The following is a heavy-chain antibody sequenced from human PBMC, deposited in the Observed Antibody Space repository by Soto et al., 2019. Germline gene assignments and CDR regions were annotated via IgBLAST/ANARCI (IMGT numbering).Heavy chain of an antibody. V-gene: IGHV3-23*01. D-gene: IGHD3-3*01. CDR2: IVGSGGDT. CDR1: GFTFSNYA. CDR3: GRDWSGSSCPCMDV. J-gene: IGHJ6*02. Sequence: QLLESGGGLVQPGGSLRVSCAASGFTFSNYAMTWVRQAPGKGLEWVSTIVGSGGDTYYSDSVKGRFTISRDNSRNSPYLQMDSRRADDTALYYCGRDWSGSSCPCMDVWGQGTTVTVSS.